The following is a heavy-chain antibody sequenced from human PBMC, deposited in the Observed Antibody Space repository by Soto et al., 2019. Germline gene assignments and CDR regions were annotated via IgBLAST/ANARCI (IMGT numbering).Heavy chain of an antibody. CDR1: GFMFEDYA. CDR3: APDAGRFGQFWGYFQS. D-gene: IGHD3-16*01. V-gene: IGHV3-9*01. J-gene: IGHJ1*01. Sequence: LRLSCGTSGFMFEDYAMHWVRQAPGKGLEWVSGINWNGVNKGYADSVRGRVTISRDNGKKSLFLEKNYLRPEHPALYFSAPDAGRFGQFWGYFQSWGQRTPVTVSS. CDR2: INWNGVNK.